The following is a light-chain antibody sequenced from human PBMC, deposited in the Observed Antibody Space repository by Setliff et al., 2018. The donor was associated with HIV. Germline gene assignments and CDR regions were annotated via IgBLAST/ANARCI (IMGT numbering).Light chain of an antibody. CDR1: SSDVGSYNL. Sequence: QSALTQPASVSGSPGQSITTACTGTSSDVGSYNLVSWYQQHPGKAPKLMIYEVSKRPSGVSNRFSGSKSGNTASLTISGLQAEDEADYYCCSYAGSSTPYVFGSGTKVTV. CDR3: CSYAGSSTPYV. V-gene: IGLV2-23*02. CDR2: EVS. J-gene: IGLJ1*01.